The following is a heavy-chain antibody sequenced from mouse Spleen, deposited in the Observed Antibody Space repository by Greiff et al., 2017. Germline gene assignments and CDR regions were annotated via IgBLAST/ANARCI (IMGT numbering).Heavy chain of an antibody. CDR3: AKGGELGLPWFAY. CDR1: GYAFSSYW. V-gene: IGHV1-80*01. Sequence: VKLQESGAELVRPGSSVKISCKASGYAFSSYWMNWVKQRPGQGLEWIGQIYPGDGDTNYNGKFKGKATLTADKSSSTAYMQLSSLTSEDSAVYYCAKGGELGLPWFAYWDQGTLVTVSA. D-gene: IGHD3-1*01. J-gene: IGHJ3*01. CDR2: IYPGDGDT.